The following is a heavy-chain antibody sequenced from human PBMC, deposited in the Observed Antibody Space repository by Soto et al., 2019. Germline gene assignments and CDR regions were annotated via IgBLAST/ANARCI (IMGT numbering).Heavy chain of an antibody. CDR3: ARGRYALDY. Sequence: GSLRLSCAASGFTLSDYYMSWIRQAPGKGLEWVSHISGSGNTIDYADSVKGRFTISRDNAKNSLYLQMNSLRDDDTAVFYCARGRYALDYWGQGTRVTVSS. CDR1: GFTLSDYY. J-gene: IGHJ4*02. D-gene: IGHD3-16*01. CDR2: ISGSGNTI. V-gene: IGHV3-11*01.